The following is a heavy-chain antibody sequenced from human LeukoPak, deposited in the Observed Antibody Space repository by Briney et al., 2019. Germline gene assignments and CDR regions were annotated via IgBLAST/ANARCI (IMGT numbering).Heavy chain of an antibody. CDR2: ISSGGSYK. CDR3: ARGTLYVGMDV. J-gene: IGHJ6*02. D-gene: IGHD5/OR15-5a*01. Sequence: GGSLRLSCAASGFTFSDYTMNWVRQAPGKGLEWVSSISSGGSYKYYADSVKGRFTISRDNSKNTLYLQMNSLRAEETAVYYCARGTLYVGMDVWGQGNTVTVSS. V-gene: IGHV3-21*04. CDR1: GFTFSDYT.